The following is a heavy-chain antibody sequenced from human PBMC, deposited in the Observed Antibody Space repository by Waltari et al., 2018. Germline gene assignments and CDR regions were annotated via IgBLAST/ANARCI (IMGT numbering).Heavy chain of an antibody. V-gene: IGHV4-59*12. J-gene: IGHJ6*02. D-gene: IGHD1-1*01. CDR2: IYNSGTT. CDR1: GGSISDYY. Sequence: QVQLQESGPGLVKPSETLSLICSVSGGSISDYYWSWIRQPPGKGLEWIGYIYNSGTTKYNPSLESRVNISLDTSNKQFSLRLTSVTAADTAVYYCARVGTGRAYYYYALDVWDQGP. CDR3: ARVGTGRAYYYYALDV.